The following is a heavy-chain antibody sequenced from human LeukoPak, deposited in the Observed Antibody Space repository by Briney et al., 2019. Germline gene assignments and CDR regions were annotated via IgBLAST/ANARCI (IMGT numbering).Heavy chain of an antibody. D-gene: IGHD1-26*01. CDR2: IYYSGTT. CDR1: GGSISSSSYY. Sequence: SETLSLTCTVSGGSISSSSYYWGWIRQPPGKGLEWIVSIYYSGTTYYNPSLKSRVSISVDTSKNHFSLKLSSLTAADTAVYYCAGRGANSGSYSHFDLWGRGTLVTVSS. V-gene: IGHV4-39*07. J-gene: IGHJ2*01. CDR3: AGRGANSGSYSHFDL.